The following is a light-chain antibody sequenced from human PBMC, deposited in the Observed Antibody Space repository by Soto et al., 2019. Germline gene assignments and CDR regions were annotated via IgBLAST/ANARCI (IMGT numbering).Light chain of an antibody. CDR3: QQYVISVT. Sequence: EIVLTQSPGTLSLSPGERATLSCRASQSVSNNYLAWYQQKPGQAPRLLIYGASNRATGIPERFSGSGSGTDFTLTISRLEPQDSAMYYCQQYVISVTFGQGTRLEI. V-gene: IGKV3-20*01. CDR2: GAS. CDR1: QSVSNNY. J-gene: IGKJ5*01.